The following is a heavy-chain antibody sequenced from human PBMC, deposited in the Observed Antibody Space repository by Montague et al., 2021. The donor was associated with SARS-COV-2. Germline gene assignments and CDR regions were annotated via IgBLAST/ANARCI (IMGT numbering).Heavy chain of an antibody. V-gene: IGHV2-70*01. D-gene: IGHD3-9*01. J-gene: IGHJ4*02. CDR1: GFSLSTSGMC. CDR2: IDWDDDK. Sequence: PALVKPTQTLTLTCTFSGFSLSTSGMCVSWIRQPLGKALGWLALIDWDDDKYYSTSLKTRLTISKDTSKNQVVLTMTNMDPVDTATYYCARSYYDILTGYYMAFDYWGQGTLVTVSS. CDR3: ARSYYDILTGYYMAFDY.